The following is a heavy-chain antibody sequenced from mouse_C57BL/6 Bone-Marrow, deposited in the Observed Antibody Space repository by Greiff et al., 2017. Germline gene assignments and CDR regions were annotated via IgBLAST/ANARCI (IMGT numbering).Heavy chain of an antibody. V-gene: IGHV1-63*01. J-gene: IGHJ3*01. CDR2: IYPGGGYT. D-gene: IGHD2-4*01. Sequence: VQLQQSGAELVRPGTSVKMSCTASGYTFTNYWIGWAKQRPGHGLEWIGDIYPGGGYTYYNEKFKGQVTLTTDKSYSTAYMQFSSLTSEDSAIYYCAREGLYYDYAYWGQGTLVTVSA. CDR3: AREGLYYDYAY. CDR1: GYTFTNYW.